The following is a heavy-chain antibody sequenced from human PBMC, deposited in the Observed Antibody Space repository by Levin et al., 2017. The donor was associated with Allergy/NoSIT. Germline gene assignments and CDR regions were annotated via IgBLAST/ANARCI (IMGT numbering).Heavy chain of an antibody. CDR3: ARDGGGNSGYDLAFDI. D-gene: IGHD5-12*01. V-gene: IGHV3-33*01. CDR2: IWYDGSKK. CDR1: GFTFRNYG. Sequence: PGGSLRLSCEASGFTFRNYGMHWVRQAPGKGLEWVAVIWYDGSKKLYADSVKGRFTISRDDSKNTVYLQMNSLRAEDTAVYYCARDGGGNSGYDLAFDIWGQGTKVTVSS. J-gene: IGHJ3*02.